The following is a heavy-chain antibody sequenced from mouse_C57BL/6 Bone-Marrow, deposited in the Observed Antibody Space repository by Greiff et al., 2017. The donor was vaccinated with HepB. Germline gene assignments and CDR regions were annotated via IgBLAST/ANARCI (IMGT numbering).Heavy chain of an antibody. J-gene: IGHJ2*01. CDR3: ARSGSTVVPYFDY. CDR2: INPSNGGT. Sequence: VQLQQPGPELVKPGASVKLSCKASGYTFTSYWMHWVKQRPGQGLEWIGNINPSNGGTNYNEKFKSKATLTVDKSSSTAYMQLSSLTSEDSAVYYCARSGSTVVPYFDYWGQGTTLTVSS. V-gene: IGHV1-53*01. CDR1: GYTFTSYW. D-gene: IGHD1-1*01.